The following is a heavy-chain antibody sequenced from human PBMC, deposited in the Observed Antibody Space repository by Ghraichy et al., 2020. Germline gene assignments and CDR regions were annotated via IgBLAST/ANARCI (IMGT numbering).Heavy chain of an antibody. J-gene: IGHJ4*01. CDR3: AKGGESSYFDS. CDR1: GFTFTSFA. Sequence: GGSLRLSCAASGFTFTSFAMIWVRQAPGKGLEWVSGISGGGGTTVYADSVKGRFTISRDNSKNTLYLQMSSLRVEDTAVYYCAKGGESSYFDSWGHGTLVTVSS. D-gene: IGHD3-10*01. CDR2: ISGGGGTT. V-gene: IGHV3-23*01.